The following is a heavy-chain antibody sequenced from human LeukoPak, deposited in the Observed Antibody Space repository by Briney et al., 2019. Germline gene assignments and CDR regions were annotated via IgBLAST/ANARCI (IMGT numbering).Heavy chain of an antibody. CDR1: GFTFSSYS. CDR2: ISSSSTI. D-gene: IGHD3-10*02. CDR3: AELGITMIGGV. Sequence: PGGSLRLSCAASGFTFSSYSMNWVRQAPGKGLEWVSYISSSSTIYYADSVKGRFTISRDNAENSLYLQMNSLRAEDTAVYYCAELGITMIGGVWGKGTTVTISS. V-gene: IGHV3-48*04. J-gene: IGHJ6*04.